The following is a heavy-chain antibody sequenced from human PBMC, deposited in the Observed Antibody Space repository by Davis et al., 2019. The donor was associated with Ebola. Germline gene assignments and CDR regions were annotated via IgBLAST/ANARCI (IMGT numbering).Heavy chain of an antibody. CDR3: VRGPPYDSGSYPWIY. D-gene: IGHD3-10*01. Sequence: GESLKISCATSGFMFTSYWMSWVRQAPGKGLEWVANIKQDGSEKYYVDSVKGRFTISRDNAENSVDLQMNSLRAEDTAVYYCVRGPPYDSGSYPWIYWGQGTLVTVSS. J-gene: IGHJ4*02. V-gene: IGHV3-7*04. CDR1: GFMFTSYW. CDR2: IKQDGSEK.